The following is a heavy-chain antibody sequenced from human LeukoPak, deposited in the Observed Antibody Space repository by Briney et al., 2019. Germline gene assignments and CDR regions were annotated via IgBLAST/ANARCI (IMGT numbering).Heavy chain of an antibody. Sequence: GGSLRLSCAASGLTFSDYYMSWIRQAPGKGLERVSYISSSGSTIYYADSVKGRFTISRDNAKNSLYLQMNSLRAEDTAVYYCARVQMSSSLDVWGQGTTVTVSS. J-gene: IGHJ6*02. CDR2: ISSSGSTI. CDR3: ARVQMSSSLDV. D-gene: IGHD6-13*01. CDR1: GLTFSDYY. V-gene: IGHV3-11*01.